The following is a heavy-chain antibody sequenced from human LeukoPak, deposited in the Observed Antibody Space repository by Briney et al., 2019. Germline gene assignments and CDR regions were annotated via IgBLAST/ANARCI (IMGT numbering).Heavy chain of an antibody. Sequence: PSETLSLTCTVSGGSISSSSYYWGWIRQPPGKGLEWIGSIYYSGSTYYNPSLKSRVTISVDTSKNQFSLKLSSVTAADTAVYYCARRGTYSGFDPWAREPWSPSPQ. J-gene: IGHJ5*02. V-gene: IGHV4-39*01. CDR1: GGSISSSSYY. D-gene: IGHD1-7*01. CDR3: ARRGTYSGFDP. CDR2: IYYSGST.